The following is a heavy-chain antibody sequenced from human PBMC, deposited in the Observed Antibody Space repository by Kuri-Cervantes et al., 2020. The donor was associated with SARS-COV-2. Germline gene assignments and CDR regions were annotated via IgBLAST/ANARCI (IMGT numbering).Heavy chain of an antibody. CDR2: IYYSGST. CDR3: ARDLNYYDSSGYPYYYYYYMDV. CDR1: GASISSSSYY. D-gene: IGHD3-22*01. V-gene: IGHV4-39*07. Sequence: SETLSLTCTVSGASISSSSYYWVWIRQPPGKGLEWIGTIYYSGSTNYNPSLKSRVTISVDTSKNQFSLKLSSVTAADTAVYYCARDLNYYDSSGYPYYYYYYMDVWGKGATVTVSS. J-gene: IGHJ6*03.